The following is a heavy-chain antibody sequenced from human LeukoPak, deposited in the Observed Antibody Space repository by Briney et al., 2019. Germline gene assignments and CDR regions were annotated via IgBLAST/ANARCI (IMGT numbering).Heavy chain of an antibody. D-gene: IGHD3-9*01. CDR3: ARGRLRYFDWLFAAFYI. CDR1: GGSFSGYY. J-gene: IGHJ3*02. CDR2: INHSGST. Sequence: SETLSLTCAVYGGSFSGYYWSWIRQPPGKGLEWIGEINHSGSTNYNPSLKSRVTISVDTSKNQFSLKLSCVTAADTAVYYCARGRLRYFDWLFAAFYIWGQGTMVTVSS. V-gene: IGHV4-34*01.